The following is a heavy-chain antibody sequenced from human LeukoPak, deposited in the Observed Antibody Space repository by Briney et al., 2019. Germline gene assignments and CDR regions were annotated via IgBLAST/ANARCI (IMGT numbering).Heavy chain of an antibody. D-gene: IGHD3-22*01. CDR2: INPNSGGT. J-gene: IGHJ4*02. CDR1: GYTFTGHY. CDR3: ARVLNSSGNRFDY. Sequence: ASVKVSCKASGYTFTGHYMHWVRQAPGLGLEWMGRINPNSGGTNYAQKFQGRVTMTRDTSISTAYMELSRLRSDDTAVYYCARVLNSSGNRFDYWGQGTLVTVSS. V-gene: IGHV1-2*06.